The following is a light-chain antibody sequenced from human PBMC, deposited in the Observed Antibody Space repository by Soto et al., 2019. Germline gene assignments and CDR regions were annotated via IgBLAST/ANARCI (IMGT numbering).Light chain of an antibody. CDR3: QQYENYWT. CDR1: QPISSW. V-gene: IGKV1-5*01. J-gene: IGKJ1*01. Sequence: IQITQSPSSLSSSVVDRVIITCRASQPISSWLAWYHQKPGKAPKLLIYDASNLESGVPSRFSGSGSGTEFTLTISRLQTEDFGIYYCQQYENYWTFGQGTKV. CDR2: DAS.